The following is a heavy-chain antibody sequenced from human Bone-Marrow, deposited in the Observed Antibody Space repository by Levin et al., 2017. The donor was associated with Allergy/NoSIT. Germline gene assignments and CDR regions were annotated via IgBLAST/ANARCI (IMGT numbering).Heavy chain of an antibody. D-gene: IGHD2-2*02. V-gene: IGHV3-15*01. Sequence: PGGSLRLSCAASELNFSPAWMSWVRQAPGKGLEWVGRIKSNAEGGTTDFAAPVKGRFAISRDDSKKTVYLQMNSLTIEDTGVYYCTTLNAIPAPDYWGPGTLVIVSS. CDR1: ELNFSPAW. CDR2: IKSNAEGGTT. J-gene: IGHJ4*02. CDR3: TTLNAIPAPDY.